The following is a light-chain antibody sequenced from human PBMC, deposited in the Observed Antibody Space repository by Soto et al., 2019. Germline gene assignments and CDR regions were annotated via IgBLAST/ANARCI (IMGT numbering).Light chain of an antibody. CDR3: QQYHNLWT. V-gene: IGKV3-15*01. J-gene: IGKJ1*01. CDR2: GAS. CDR1: QSVSNN. Sequence: IVMTQSPATLSVSPGERATLSCRASQSVSNNLAWYQQKPGQAPRLLLYGASTRATGIPARFSGSGSGTEFTLTISSPQSEDFAVYYCQQYHNLWTFGQGTKVDIK.